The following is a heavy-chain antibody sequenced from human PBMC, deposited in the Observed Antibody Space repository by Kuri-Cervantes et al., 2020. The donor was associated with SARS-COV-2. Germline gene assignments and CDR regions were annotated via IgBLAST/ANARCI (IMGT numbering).Heavy chain of an antibody. Sequence: GESLKISCAASGFTLSNYNMNWVRQAPGKGLEWVSYISTSSSTIYHVDSVEGRFTISRDNAKNTLFLQMNSLRDEDTAVYYCAREASDTSFGVVMGGMDVWGQGTTV. D-gene: IGHD3-3*01. CDR2: ISTSSSTI. CDR3: AREASDTSFGVVMGGMDV. J-gene: IGHJ6*01. CDR1: GFTLSNYN. V-gene: IGHV3-48*02.